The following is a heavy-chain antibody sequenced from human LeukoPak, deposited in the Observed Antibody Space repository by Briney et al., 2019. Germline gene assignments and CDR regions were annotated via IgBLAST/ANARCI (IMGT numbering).Heavy chain of an antibody. CDR2: ISPSGST. D-gene: IGHD6-13*01. V-gene: IGHV4-4*02. Sequence: SGTLSLTCAVSDVSIFRSNWWSWVRQPPGKGLEWIGQISPSGSTNYNPSLKRRATISVDTSQKQFSLRLNSVTAADTAVYYCARGRYLTTLGGAAAGFLDDWGQGTLVTVSS. CDR3: ARGRYLTTLGGAAAGFLDD. J-gene: IGHJ4*02. CDR1: DVSIFRSNW.